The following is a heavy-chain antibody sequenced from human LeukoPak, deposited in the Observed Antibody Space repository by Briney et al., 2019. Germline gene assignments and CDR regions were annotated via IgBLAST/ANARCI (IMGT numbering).Heavy chain of an antibody. V-gene: IGHV4-59*01. CDR3: ARATWDSSGYYIDY. Sequence: SETLSLTCTVSGGSISSYYWSWSRQPPGKGLEWIGYIYYSGSTKYNPSLKSRVTISVDTSKNQFSLKVRSVTAADTAVYYCARATWDSSGYYIDYWGQGTLVTVSS. J-gene: IGHJ4*02. CDR2: IYYSGST. D-gene: IGHD3-22*01. CDR1: GGSISSYY.